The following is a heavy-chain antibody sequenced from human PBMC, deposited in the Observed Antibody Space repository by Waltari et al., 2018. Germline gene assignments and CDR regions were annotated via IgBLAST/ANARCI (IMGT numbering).Heavy chain of an antibody. J-gene: IGHJ3*02. CDR3: ARGSIARAFDI. CDR2: ISSSGSTI. Sequence: EVQLVESGGGLVQPGGSLRLSCAASGFTFSSYEMNWVRQAPGTGLEWVSYISSSGSTIYYADSVKGRFTISRDNAKNSLYLQMNSLRAEDTAVYYCARGSIARAFDIWGQGTMVTVSS. D-gene: IGHD2-15*01. V-gene: IGHV3-48*03. CDR1: GFTFSSYE.